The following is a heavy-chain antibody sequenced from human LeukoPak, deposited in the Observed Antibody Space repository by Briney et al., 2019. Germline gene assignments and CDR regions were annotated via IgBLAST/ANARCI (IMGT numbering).Heavy chain of an antibody. CDR2: ISAYNGNT. V-gene: IGHV1-18*01. D-gene: IGHD6-19*01. J-gene: IGHJ4*02. CDR1: GYTFTSYG. CDR3: ARVVEYSSDWYGGDDY. Sequence: ASVKVSCKASGYTFTSYGISWVRQAPGQGLEWMGWISAYNGNTNYAQKLQGRVTMTTDTSTSTAYMELRSLRSDDTAVYYCARVVEYSSDWYGGDDYWGQGTLVTVSS.